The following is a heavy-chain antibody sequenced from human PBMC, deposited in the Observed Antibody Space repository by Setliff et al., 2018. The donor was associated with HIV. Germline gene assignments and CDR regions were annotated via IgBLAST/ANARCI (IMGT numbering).Heavy chain of an antibody. D-gene: IGHD1-20*01. J-gene: IGHJ4*02. CDR1: GFPFSNYA. CDR2: ISSGGGT. CDR3: ARYNWNPLGYRFDY. V-gene: IGHV3-23*01. Sequence: GGSLRLSCAASGFPFSNYAMSWVRQAPGKGLEWVSAISSGGGTYYVDSVKGRFTTSRDNAKNSLYLQMNSLRAEDTAVYYCARYNWNPLGYRFDYWGQGTLVTVSS.